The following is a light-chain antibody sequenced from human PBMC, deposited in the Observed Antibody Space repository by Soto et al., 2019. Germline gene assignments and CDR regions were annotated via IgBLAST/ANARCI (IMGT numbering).Light chain of an antibody. CDR1: DRISSY. CDR2: VAS. Sequence: DIQMTQSPSSLSASIGDRVTITCRASDRISSYLNWYQKKSGTAPKLLIFVASSLYSGVPSRFSGNESGTEFTLTINSLQPEDFATYYCQQTYSPPFNFGGGTKVEIK. CDR3: QQTYSPPFN. V-gene: IGKV1-39*01. J-gene: IGKJ4*01.